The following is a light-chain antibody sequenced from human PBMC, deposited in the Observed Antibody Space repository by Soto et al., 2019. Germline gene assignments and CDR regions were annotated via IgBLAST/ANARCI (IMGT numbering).Light chain of an antibody. CDR1: SSDVGKYDR. Sequence: QSALTQPPSVSGSPGQSVTIXCTGTSSDVGKYDRVSWYQQPPGTAPKLIIYEVTNRPSGVPARFSGSKSGNTASLTISGLQAEDEADYYCSSYTSTSRYVFGAGTKLTVL. CDR2: EVT. V-gene: IGLV2-18*02. J-gene: IGLJ1*01. CDR3: SSYTSTSRYV.